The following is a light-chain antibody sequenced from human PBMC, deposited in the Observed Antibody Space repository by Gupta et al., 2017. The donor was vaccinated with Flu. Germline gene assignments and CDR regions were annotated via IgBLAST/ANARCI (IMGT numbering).Light chain of an antibody. CDR1: SSDVGGYNY. CDR3: SSYTSSSTVV. V-gene: IGLV2-14*01. Sequence: QSALTQPASVSGSPRQSITISCTGTSSDVGGYNYVSWYQQHPGKAPELMIYEVSNRPSGVSNRFSGSKSGNTASLTISGLQAEDEADDYCSSYTSSSTVVFGGGTKLTVL. CDR2: EVS. J-gene: IGLJ2*01.